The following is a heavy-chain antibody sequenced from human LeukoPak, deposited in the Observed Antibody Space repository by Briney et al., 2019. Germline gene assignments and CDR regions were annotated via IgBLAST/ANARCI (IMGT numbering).Heavy chain of an antibody. V-gene: IGHV1-18*01. Sequence: VASVKVSCKASGYTFTSYGISWVRQAPGQGLEWMGWISAYNGNTNYAQKLQGRVTMTTDTSTSTAYMELRSLRSDDTAVYYCAYLSSGIFGVVISFDYWGQGTLVTVSS. CDR1: GYTFTSYG. J-gene: IGHJ4*02. CDR2: ISAYNGNT. D-gene: IGHD3-3*01. CDR3: AYLSSGIFGVVISFDY.